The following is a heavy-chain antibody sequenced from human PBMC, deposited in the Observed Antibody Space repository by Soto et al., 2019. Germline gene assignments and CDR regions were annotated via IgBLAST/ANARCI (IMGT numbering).Heavy chain of an antibody. Sequence: SETXSLTCAVSGGSISSSNWWSWVRQPPGKGLEWIGEIYHSGSTNYNPSLKSRVTISVDTPKNQFSLKLSSVTAADTAVYYCAKNWNWGSLVHWGQGTLVTVSS. CDR2: IYHSGST. CDR3: AKNWNWGSLVH. J-gene: IGHJ4*02. V-gene: IGHV4-4*02. CDR1: GGSISSSNW. D-gene: IGHD7-27*01.